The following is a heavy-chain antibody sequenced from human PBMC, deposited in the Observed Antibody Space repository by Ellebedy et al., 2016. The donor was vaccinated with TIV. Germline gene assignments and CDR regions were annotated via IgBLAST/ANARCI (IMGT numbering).Heavy chain of an antibody. CDR2: IKSKADGGTT. CDR1: GFTFSKTW. J-gene: IGHJ4*02. D-gene: IGHD3-22*01. V-gene: IGHV3-15*01. CDR3: TTYYDSSGHYGPAVR. Sequence: GESLKISCAASGFTFSKTWMSWVRQAPGKGLEWVGRIKSKADGGTTDYTAPVKGRFTLSRDDSKTTVYLQMNSLKIEDTGVYYCTTYYDSSGHYGPAVRWGQGTLVMVSS.